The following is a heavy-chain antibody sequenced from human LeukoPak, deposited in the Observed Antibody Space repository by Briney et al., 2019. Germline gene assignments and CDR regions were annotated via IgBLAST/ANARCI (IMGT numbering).Heavy chain of an antibody. V-gene: IGHV1-2*02. CDR2: INPNSGGT. D-gene: IGHD5-18*01. J-gene: IGHJ4*02. CDR1: VYTFTGYY. Sequence: ASVKVSCKASVYTFTGYYMHWVRQAPGQGLEWMGWINPNSGGTNYAQKFQGRVTMTRDTSISTAYMELSSLRSDDTAVYYCASGAVYTAMVPDPLDYWGQGTLVTDSS. CDR3: ASGAVYTAMVPDPLDY.